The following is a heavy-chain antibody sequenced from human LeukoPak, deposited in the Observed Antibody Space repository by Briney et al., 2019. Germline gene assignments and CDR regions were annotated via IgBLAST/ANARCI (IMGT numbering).Heavy chain of an antibody. V-gene: IGHV4-34*01. CDR3: ARGLMGLTGTTYYYYYMDV. Sequence: SETLSLTCAVYGGSFSGYYWSWIRQPPGKGREWIGEINHSGSTNYNPSLKSRVTISVDTSKNQFSLKLSSVTAADTAVYYCARGLMGLTGTTYYYYYMDVWGKGTTVTVSS. J-gene: IGHJ6*03. CDR1: GGSFSGYY. CDR2: INHSGST. D-gene: IGHD1-7*01.